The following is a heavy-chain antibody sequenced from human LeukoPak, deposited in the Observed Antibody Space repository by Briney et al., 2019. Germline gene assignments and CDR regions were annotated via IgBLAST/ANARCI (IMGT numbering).Heavy chain of an antibody. D-gene: IGHD2-21*02. CDR3: ARNLAYCGGDCYHTDY. Sequence: SVKVSCKASGGTFSSYAISWVRQAPGQGLEGMGGIIPIFGTANYAQKFQGRVTITADESTSTAYMELSSLRSEDTAVYYCARNLAYCGGDCYHTDYWGQGTLVTVSS. CDR1: GGTFSSYA. V-gene: IGHV1-69*01. J-gene: IGHJ4*02. CDR2: IIPIFGTA.